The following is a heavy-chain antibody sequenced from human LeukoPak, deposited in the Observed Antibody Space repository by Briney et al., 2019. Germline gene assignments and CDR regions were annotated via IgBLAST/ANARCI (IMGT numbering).Heavy chain of an antibody. Sequence: GGSLRLSCAASGFTFSDYYMSWIRQAPGKGLEWVSYISSSGSTIYYADSVKGRFTISRDNAKNSLYLQMNSLRAEDTAVYYCARDKSIAVAGTIDAFDIWGQGTMVTVSS. V-gene: IGHV3-11*01. CDR1: GFTFSDYY. CDR2: ISSSGSTI. D-gene: IGHD6-19*01. J-gene: IGHJ3*02. CDR3: ARDKSIAVAGTIDAFDI.